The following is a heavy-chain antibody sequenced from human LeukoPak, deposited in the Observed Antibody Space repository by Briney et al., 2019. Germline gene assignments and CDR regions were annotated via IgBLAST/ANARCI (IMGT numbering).Heavy chain of an antibody. V-gene: IGHV3-30*18. CDR1: VFTFSTYG. CDR3: AKDYSDSADAFDI. CDR2: ISHDGSNQ. J-gene: IGHJ3*02. D-gene: IGHD3-22*01. Sequence: GGSLRLSCAASVFTFSTYGMHWVRQPPGKGLEWVAVISHDGSNQYYADSVKGRFTISRDNSKNTLYLQMNSLRAEDTAVYYCAKDYSDSADAFDIWGQGTMVTVSS.